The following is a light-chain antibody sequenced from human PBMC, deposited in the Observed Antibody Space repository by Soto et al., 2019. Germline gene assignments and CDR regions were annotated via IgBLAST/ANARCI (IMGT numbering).Light chain of an antibody. V-gene: IGKV3-11*01. CDR3: QQRSNWHPYT. CDR2: DAS. CDR1: QSVSSY. J-gene: IGKJ2*01. Sequence: EIVLTQSPATLSLSPGERATLSCRASQSVSSYLAWYQHKPGQAPRLLIYDASNRATGIPARFSGSGSGTDFTLTISSLEPEDFAVYYCQQRSNWHPYTFGQGTKLEIK.